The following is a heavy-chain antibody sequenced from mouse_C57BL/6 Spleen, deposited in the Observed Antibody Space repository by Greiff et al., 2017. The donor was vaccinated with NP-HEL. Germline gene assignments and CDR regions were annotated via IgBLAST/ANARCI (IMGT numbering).Heavy chain of an antibody. CDR1: GYTFTSYW. CDR3: AKGSTWAYYAMDY. CDR2: IYPGSGST. D-gene: IGHD2-1*01. J-gene: IGHJ4*01. V-gene: IGHV1-55*01. Sequence: LQQPGAELVKPGASVKMSCKASGYTFTSYWITWVKQRPGQGLEWIGDIYPGSGSTNYNEKFKSKATLTVDTSSSTAYMQLSSLTSEDSAVYYCAKGSTWAYYAMDYWGQGTSVTVSS.